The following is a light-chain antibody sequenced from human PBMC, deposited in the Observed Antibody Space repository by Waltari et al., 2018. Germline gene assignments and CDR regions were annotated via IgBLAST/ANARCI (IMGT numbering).Light chain of an antibody. J-gene: IGKJ1*01. CDR3: QHYVGLPAT. CDR2: GAS. Sequence: LVMTQSPGTLSFSPGERATLSCRARQCISRSLAWYQQKPDQALKLLIYGASTRATGIPYRFTGSGSGTDFSLTISSLEPEDFARYFCQHYVGLPATFGQGSKVEIK. CDR1: QCISRS. V-gene: IGKV3-20*01.